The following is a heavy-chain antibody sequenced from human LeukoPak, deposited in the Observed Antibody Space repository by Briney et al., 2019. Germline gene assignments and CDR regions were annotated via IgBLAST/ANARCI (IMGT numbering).Heavy chain of an antibody. CDR3: AREPWLSNAG. V-gene: IGHV3-21*01. D-gene: IGHD3-9*01. Sequence: PGGSLRLSCAASGFTFSSYSMNWVRQAPGKGLEWVSSISSSSSYIYYADSVKGRFTISRDNAKNSLYLQMNSLRAEDTAAYFCAREPWLSNAGWGQGTLVTVSS. J-gene: IGHJ4*02. CDR1: GFTFSSYS. CDR2: ISSSSSYI.